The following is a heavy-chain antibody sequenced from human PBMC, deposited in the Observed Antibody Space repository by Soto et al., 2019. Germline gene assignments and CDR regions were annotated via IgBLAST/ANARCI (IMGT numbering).Heavy chain of an antibody. CDR1: GFNVMRYW. J-gene: IGHJ4*02. V-gene: IGHV3-7*01. CDR3: ARDIGFDYVN. Sequence: PVGSLRLSCAVSGFNVMRYWMSWVLQAPGKGLEWVASIKEDGSEIYYLHSVRGRFSIYRDSAGNALHLTMNYLSAEDTGVYFCARDIGFDYVNWGQGNLVTVSS. D-gene: IGHD3-16*01. CDR2: IKEDGSEI.